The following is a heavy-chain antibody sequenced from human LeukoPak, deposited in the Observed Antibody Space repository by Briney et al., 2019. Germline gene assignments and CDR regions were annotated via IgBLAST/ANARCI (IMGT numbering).Heavy chain of an antibody. D-gene: IGHD2-15*01. CDR2: LYYSGST. Sequence: PSETLSLTCTVSGGSISSSSYYWGWLRQPPGKGLEWIGNLYYSGSTYYNPSLKSRVTISEDTSKNQFSLKLSSVSAADTAVSFCARHVGSFASCGMDVWGPGNAVTVSS. J-gene: IGHJ6*02. CDR3: ARHVGSFASCGMDV. CDR1: GGSISSSSYY. V-gene: IGHV4-39*01.